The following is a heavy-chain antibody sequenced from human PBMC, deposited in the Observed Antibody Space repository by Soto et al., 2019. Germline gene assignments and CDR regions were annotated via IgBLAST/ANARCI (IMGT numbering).Heavy chain of an antibody. V-gene: IGHV3-23*01. D-gene: IGHD5-18*01. CDR3: AKDRIQLWLGSFDY. J-gene: IGHJ4*02. CDR2: VTSSASST. Sequence: GGSLRLSCAAPGFTFSTYAMTWVRQAPGKGLEWVSSVTSSASSTYHADSVKGRFTISRDNSKNTLYLQMNSLRAEDTAVYYCAKDRIQLWLGSFDYWGQGTLVTVSS. CDR1: GFTFSTYA.